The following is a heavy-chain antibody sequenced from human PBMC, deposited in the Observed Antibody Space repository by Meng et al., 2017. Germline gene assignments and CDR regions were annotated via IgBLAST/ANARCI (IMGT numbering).Heavy chain of an antibody. CDR3: ASSGYSYGYRFDY. V-gene: IGHV4-34*01. J-gene: IGHJ4*02. Sequence: VQLQQWGAGLVKPSETLSLACAVYGGSFSGYYWSWIRQPPGKGLEWIGEINHSGSTNYNPSLKSRVTISVDTSKNQFSLKLSSVTAADTAVYYCASSGYSYGYRFDYWGQGTLVTVSS. CDR1: GGSFSGYY. CDR2: INHSGST. D-gene: IGHD5-18*01.